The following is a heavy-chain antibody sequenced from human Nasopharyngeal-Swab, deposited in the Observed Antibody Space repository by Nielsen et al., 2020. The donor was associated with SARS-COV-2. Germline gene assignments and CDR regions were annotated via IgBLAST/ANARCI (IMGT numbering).Heavy chain of an antibody. V-gene: IGHV3-23*01. Sequence: GGSLRLSCAASGFTFSSYAMSWVRQAPGKGLEWVSAISGSGGSTYYADSVKGRFTISRDNSENTLYLQMNSLRAEDTAVYYCAKDQGGDYVFDYWGQGTLVTVSS. CDR3: AKDQGGDYVFDY. J-gene: IGHJ4*02. CDR2: ISGSGGST. CDR1: GFTFSSYA. D-gene: IGHD4-17*01.